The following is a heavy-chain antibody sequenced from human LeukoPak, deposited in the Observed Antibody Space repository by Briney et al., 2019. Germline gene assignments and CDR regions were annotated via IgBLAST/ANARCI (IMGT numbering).Heavy chain of an antibody. J-gene: IGHJ4*02. CDR1: GFTFSSYA. V-gene: IGHV3-30-3*01. D-gene: IGHD1-26*01. CDR3: ARSYRESRYYFDY. Sequence: GGSLRLSCAASGFTFSSYAMHWVRQAPGKGLEWVAVMSSDGSKKYYADSVKGRFTIPRDNSKNTLDLQMNSLRAEDTAVYFCARSYRESRYYFDYWGQGSLVTVSS. CDR2: MSSDGSKK.